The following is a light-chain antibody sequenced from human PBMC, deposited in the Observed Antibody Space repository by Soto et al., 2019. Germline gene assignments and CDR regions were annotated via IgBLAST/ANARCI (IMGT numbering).Light chain of an antibody. CDR1: SSDVGGYNY. CDR3: SSYTSRRTLYV. V-gene: IGLV2-14*01. J-gene: IGLJ1*01. Sequence: QSVLTQPASVSGSPGQSITISCTGNSSDVGGYNYVSWYQQHPGKAPKLMIYDVSNRPSGVSNRFSGSQSGNTASLTISGLQAEDAADYYCSSYTSRRTLYVFGPGTKVTV. CDR2: DVS.